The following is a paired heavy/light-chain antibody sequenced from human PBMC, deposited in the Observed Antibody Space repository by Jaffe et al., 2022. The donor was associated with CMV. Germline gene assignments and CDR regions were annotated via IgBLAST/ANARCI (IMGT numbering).Light chain of an antibody. CDR3: QQYYSSPPT. J-gene: IGKJ1*01. V-gene: IGKV4-1*01. Sequence: DIVMTQSPDSLAVSLGETVTINCRSSQTVLHNSNNKIYLAWYQHKSGQPPKLLIDWASTRGSGVPDRFSGSGSGTYFTLTITTLQAEDVALYYCQQYYSSPPTFGQGTKVEIK. CDR2: WAS. CDR1: QTVLHNSNNKIY.
Heavy chain of an antibody. Sequence: QVQLLQSGTEVKKPGSSVKVSCKASGGNFRSSAFSWVRLAPGQGLEWMGGITIIFGTPHYAQRFRGRITITADESTSTVFLELNSLTSEDTGIYYCTRGGVDGYVSHGAFDVWGQGTMVSVSS. CDR1: GGNFRSSA. V-gene: IGHV1-69*01. J-gene: IGHJ3*01. D-gene: IGHD5-12*01. CDR2: ITIIFGTP. CDR3: TRGGVDGYVSHGAFDV.